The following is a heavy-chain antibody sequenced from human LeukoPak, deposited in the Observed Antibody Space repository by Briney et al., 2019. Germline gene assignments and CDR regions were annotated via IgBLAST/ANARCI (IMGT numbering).Heavy chain of an antibody. Sequence: GASVKVSCTASGFTFTSSAVQWVRQARGQRLEWIGWIVVGSGNTNYAQKFQERVTITRDMSTSTAYMELSSLRSEDTAVYYCAADPSYYYDSSGYPGWWFDPWGQGTLVTVSS. CDR1: GFTFTSSA. CDR2: IVVGSGNT. CDR3: AADPSYYYDSSGYPGWWFDP. J-gene: IGHJ5*02. V-gene: IGHV1-58*01. D-gene: IGHD3-22*01.